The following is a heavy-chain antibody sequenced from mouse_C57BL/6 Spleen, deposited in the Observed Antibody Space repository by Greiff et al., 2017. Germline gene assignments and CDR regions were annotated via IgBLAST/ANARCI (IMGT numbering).Heavy chain of an antibody. J-gene: IGHJ3*01. Sequence: EVKLVESGEGLVKPGGSLKLSCAASGFTFSSYAMSWVRQTPEKRLEWVAYISSGGDYIYYADTVKGRFTISRDNARNTLYLQMSSLKSEDTAMYYCTREEALGDGYYTWFAYWGQGTLVTVSA. CDR3: TREEALGDGYYTWFAY. CDR2: ISSGGDYI. D-gene: IGHD2-3*01. CDR1: GFTFSSYA. V-gene: IGHV5-9-1*02.